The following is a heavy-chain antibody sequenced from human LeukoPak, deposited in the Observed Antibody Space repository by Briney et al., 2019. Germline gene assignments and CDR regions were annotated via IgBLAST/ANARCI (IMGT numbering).Heavy chain of an antibody. CDR3: ARDLPIYCSSGSCYPRGEKYFQH. V-gene: IGHV1-18*01. Sequence: GASVKVSCKASGGTFSSYAISWVRQAPGQGLEWMGWISAYNGNTNYAQKLQGRVTMTTDTSTSTAYMELRSLRSDDTAVYYCARDLPIYCSSGSCYPRGEKYFQHWGQGTLVTVSS. J-gene: IGHJ1*01. D-gene: IGHD2-15*01. CDR2: ISAYNGNT. CDR1: GGTFSSYA.